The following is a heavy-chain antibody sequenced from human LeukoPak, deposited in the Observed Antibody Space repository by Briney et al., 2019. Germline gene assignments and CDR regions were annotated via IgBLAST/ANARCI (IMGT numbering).Heavy chain of an antibody. V-gene: IGHV3-66*01. CDR1: GFTVSSNH. J-gene: IGHJ6*02. D-gene: IGHD3-10*01. Sequence: GGSLRLSCAASGFTVSSNHMNWVRQAPGKGLEWVSVIYSGGSTYYADSVKGRFSISRDKSMNTLLLQMNSLRAEDTAVYYCARNEGRRGVDDKYGMDVWGQGTTVTVSS. CDR2: IYSGGST. CDR3: ARNEGRRGVDDKYGMDV.